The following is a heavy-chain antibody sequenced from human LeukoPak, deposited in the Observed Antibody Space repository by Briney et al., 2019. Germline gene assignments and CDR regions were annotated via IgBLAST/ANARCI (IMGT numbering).Heavy chain of an antibody. CDR1: GFTFSGSW. V-gene: IGHV3-7*01. J-gene: IGHJ4*02. CDR3: ARELSWSGRDY. Sequence: GGSLRPSCAASGFTFSGSWMSWVRQAPGKGLEGVANINQDGSAKNYLDSVKGRSTISIDRGKNSLYLQMNSLRDEDTAVYYCARELSWSGRDYWGQGTLVTVSS. D-gene: IGHD3-3*01. CDR2: INQDGSAK.